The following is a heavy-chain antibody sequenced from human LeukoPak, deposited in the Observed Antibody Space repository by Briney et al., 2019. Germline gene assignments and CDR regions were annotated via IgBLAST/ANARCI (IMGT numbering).Heavy chain of an antibody. D-gene: IGHD2-21*02. V-gene: IGHV3-11*06. CDR2: ISSSSDYI. CDR1: GFSFSDFY. Sequence: GGSLRLSCVASGFSFSDFYMSWIRQAPGKGLEWVSYISSSSDYINYADSVKGRFTISRDNAKNSLNLQMNSLRDEDTAVYYCARSTYCGGDCYPALGYWGQGTLVTVSS. CDR3: ARSTYCGGDCYPALGY. J-gene: IGHJ4*02.